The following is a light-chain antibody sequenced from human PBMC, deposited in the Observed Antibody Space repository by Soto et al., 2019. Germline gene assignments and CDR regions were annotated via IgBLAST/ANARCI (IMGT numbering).Light chain of an antibody. CDR1: QVIRND. V-gene: IGKV1-17*01. CDR2: AAS. J-gene: IGKJ5*01. Sequence: DIQMTQSPSSLSASVGDRVTITCRASQVIRNDLGWYQQKPGKAPKRLIYAASTLESGVPSRFSATVSGTEFSLTITSLQPEDFATYYCQQLFDSPITFGQGTRLEIK. CDR3: QQLFDSPIT.